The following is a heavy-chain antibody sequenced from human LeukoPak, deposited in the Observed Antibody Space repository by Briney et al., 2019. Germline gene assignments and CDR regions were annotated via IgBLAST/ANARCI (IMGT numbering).Heavy chain of an antibody. Sequence: PGGALRLSCATSGFTFRNHGMHWVRQAPGKGLEWVAFIRYDELQDYYADSVRGRFTISRDNSKSALYLQMGSLRPEDTAMYYCVRDRGRITGTLGAFDIWGQGTMVTVSS. D-gene: IGHD1-7*01. J-gene: IGHJ3*02. CDR1: GFTFRNHG. CDR2: IRYDELQD. CDR3: VRDRGRITGTLGAFDI. V-gene: IGHV3-30*02.